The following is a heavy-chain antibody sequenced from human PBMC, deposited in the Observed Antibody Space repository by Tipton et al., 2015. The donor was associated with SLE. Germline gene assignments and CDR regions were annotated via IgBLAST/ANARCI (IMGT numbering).Heavy chain of an antibody. CDR2: SISHSGST. Sequence: LRLSCAVSGGSFGGAYWTWIRQPPGKGLEWIGESISHSGSTNYNPSLESRVTISVDVSKNQYSLKLTSVTTADTAVYYCARWIPLTGINVWGQGATVTVSS. CDR1: GGSFGGAY. CDR3: ARWIPLTGINV. J-gene: IGHJ6*02. D-gene: IGHD5-18*01. V-gene: IGHV4-34*01.